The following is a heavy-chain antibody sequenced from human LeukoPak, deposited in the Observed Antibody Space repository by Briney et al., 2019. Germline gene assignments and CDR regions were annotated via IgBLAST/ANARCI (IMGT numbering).Heavy chain of an antibody. J-gene: IGHJ4*02. CDR2: IYHSGST. D-gene: IGHD5-24*01. CDR1: GGSISSSNW. Sequence: SGTLSLTCAVSGGSISSSNWWSWVRQPPGKGLEWIGEIYHSGSTNYNPSLKSRVTISVDKSKNQFSLKLSSVTAADTAVYYCARGRLQLKKKYYFDYWGQGTLVTVSS. V-gene: IGHV4-4*02. CDR3: ARGRLQLKKKYYFDY.